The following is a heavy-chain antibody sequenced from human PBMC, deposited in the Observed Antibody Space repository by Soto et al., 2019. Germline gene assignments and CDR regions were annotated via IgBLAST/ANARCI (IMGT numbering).Heavy chain of an antibody. CDR3: ARPMMTTVTGDAFDI. V-gene: IGHV4-39*01. D-gene: IGHD4-17*01. CDR1: GGSISSSSYY. Sequence: ETLSLTCTVSGGSISSSSYYWGWIRQPPGKGLEWIGSIYYSGSTYYNPSLKSRVTISVDTSKNQFSLKLSSVTAADTAVYYCARPMMTTVTGDAFDIWGQGTMVTVSS. J-gene: IGHJ3*02. CDR2: IYYSGST.